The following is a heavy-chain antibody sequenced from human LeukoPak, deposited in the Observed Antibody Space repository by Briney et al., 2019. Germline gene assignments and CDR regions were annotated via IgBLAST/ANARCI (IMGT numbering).Heavy chain of an antibody. V-gene: IGHV1-46*01. CDR2: INPSGGST. J-gene: IGHJ4*02. CDR3: ARTIGYSYGFQSVLDY. CDR1: GYTFTSYY. Sequence: ASVKVSCKASGYTFTSYYTHWVRQAPGQGLEWMGIINPSGGSTSYAQKFQGRVTMTRDTSTSTVYMELSSLRSEDTAVYYCARTIGYSYGFQSVLDYWGQGTLVTVSS. D-gene: IGHD5-18*01.